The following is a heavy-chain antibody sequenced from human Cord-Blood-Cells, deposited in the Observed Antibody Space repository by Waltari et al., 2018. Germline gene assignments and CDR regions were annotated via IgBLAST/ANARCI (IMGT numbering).Heavy chain of an antibody. CDR1: GHTFTASY. Sequence: QVQLVQSGAEVKKPGASVKASCQASGHTFTASYMHWVRQAPGQGLEWMGWINPNSGGTNYAQKFQGRVTMTRDTSISTAYMELSRLRSDDTAVYYCASGPGDEDAFDIWGQGTMVTVSS. J-gene: IGHJ3*02. D-gene: IGHD7-27*01. CDR3: ASGPGDEDAFDI. V-gene: IGHV1-2*02. CDR2: INPNSGGT.